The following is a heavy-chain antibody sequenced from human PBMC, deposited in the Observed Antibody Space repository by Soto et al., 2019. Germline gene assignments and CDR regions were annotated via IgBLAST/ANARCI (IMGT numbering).Heavy chain of an antibody. CDR2: ISSSSSTI. V-gene: IGHV3-48*01. Sequence: EVQLVESGGGLVQPGGSLRLSCAASGFTFSSYSMNWVRQAPGKGLEWVSYISSSSSTIYYADFVKGRFTISRDNAKNSRYLQMNSLRAEDTAVYYCARDREYSGSNDAFDIWGQGTMVTVSS. CDR3: ARDREYSGSNDAFDI. CDR1: GFTFSSYS. D-gene: IGHD5-12*01. J-gene: IGHJ3*02.